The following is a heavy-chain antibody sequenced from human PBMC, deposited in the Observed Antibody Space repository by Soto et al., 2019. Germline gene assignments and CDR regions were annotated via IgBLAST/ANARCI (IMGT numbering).Heavy chain of an antibody. J-gene: IGHJ6*02. Sequence: ETLSLTCAVYGGSFSGYYWSWIRQPPGKGLEWIGEINHSGSTNYNPSLKSRVTISVDTSKNQFSLKLSSVTAADTAVYYCARNRRSFVVVVAAKSYYGMDVWGQGTTVTVSS. CDR1: GGSFSGYY. CDR2: INHSGST. V-gene: IGHV4-34*01. D-gene: IGHD2-15*01. CDR3: ARNRRSFVVVVAAKSYYGMDV.